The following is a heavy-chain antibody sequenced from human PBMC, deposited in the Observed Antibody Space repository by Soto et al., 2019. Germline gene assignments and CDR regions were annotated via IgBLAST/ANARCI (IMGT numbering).Heavy chain of an antibody. D-gene: IGHD2-2*01. CDR3: ARGIRDIVVVPAATQNNWFDP. CDR1: GFTFSSYW. Sequence: GGSLRLSCAASGFTFSSYWMSWVRQAPGKGLEWVANIKQDGSEKYYVDSVKGRFTISRDNAKNSLYLQMNSLRAEDTAVYYCARGIRDIVVVPAATQNNWFDPWGQGTLVTVSS. V-gene: IGHV3-7*01. J-gene: IGHJ5*02. CDR2: IKQDGSEK.